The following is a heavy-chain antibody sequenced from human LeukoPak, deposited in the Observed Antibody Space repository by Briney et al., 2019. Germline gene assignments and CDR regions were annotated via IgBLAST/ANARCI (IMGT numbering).Heavy chain of an antibody. CDR1: GDSISSSNSY. D-gene: IGHD5-12*01. J-gene: IGHJ6*03. CDR2: LYYSGNT. Sequence: SDPLSLTCTVSGDSISSSNSYWRWIRQPPGKGLEWIGSLYYSGNTYYNASLKSQLSISIDTSKNQFSLKLSSVTAADTAVYYCARAPPIVATIPRYYMDVWGKGTTVTVSS. CDR3: ARAPPIVATIPRYYMDV. V-gene: IGHV4-39*01.